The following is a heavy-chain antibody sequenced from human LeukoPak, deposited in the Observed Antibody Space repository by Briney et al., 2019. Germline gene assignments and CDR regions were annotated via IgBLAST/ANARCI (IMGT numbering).Heavy chain of an antibody. Sequence: ASVKVSCKASGYTFTNYDINWVRQAPGQGLELMGWINTNTGNPTYAQGFTGRFVFSLDTSVSTAYLQISSLKAEDTAVYYCARDYTLTLGTTTYFQHWGQGTLVTVSS. CDR1: GYTFTNYD. J-gene: IGHJ1*01. D-gene: IGHD1-7*01. CDR3: ARDYTLTLGTTTYFQH. V-gene: IGHV7-4-1*02. CDR2: INTNTGNP.